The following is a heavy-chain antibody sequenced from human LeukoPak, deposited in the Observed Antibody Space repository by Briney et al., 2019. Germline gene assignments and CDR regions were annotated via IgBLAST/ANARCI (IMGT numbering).Heavy chain of an antibody. J-gene: IGHJ5*02. CDR3: AREGDYGDYDRGNWFDP. V-gene: IGHV1-2*04. D-gene: IGHD4-17*01. CDR2: INPNSGGT. CDR1: GYTFTGYY. Sequence: ASVKVSCKASGYTFTGYYMHWVRQAPGQGLEWMGWINPNSGGTNYAQKFQGWVTMTRDTSISTAYMELSRLRSDDTAVYYCAREGDYGDYDRGNWFDPWGQGTLVTVSS.